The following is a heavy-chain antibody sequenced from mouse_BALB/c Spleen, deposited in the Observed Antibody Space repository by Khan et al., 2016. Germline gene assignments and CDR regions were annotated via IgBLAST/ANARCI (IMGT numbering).Heavy chain of an antibody. Sequence: VRLQQSGPDLVMPGASVSVSCKASGYAFTSYNMYWVKQSHGKSLEWIGYIDPYNGDTAYNPKFKGKATLTVDKPSSTALMLLNSLTSEDSAVYFYAGEGIATLVAKGLDYWGQGTTLTVSS. V-gene: IGHV1S135*01. CDR2: IDPYNGDT. CDR1: GYAFTSYN. CDR3: AGEGIATLVAKGLDY. J-gene: IGHJ2*01. D-gene: IGHD1-1*01.